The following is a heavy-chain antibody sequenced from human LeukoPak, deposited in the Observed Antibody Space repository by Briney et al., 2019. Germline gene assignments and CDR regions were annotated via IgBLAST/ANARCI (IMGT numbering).Heavy chain of an antibody. CDR3: AKAVTQQLVQNAFDI. Sequence: GGSLRLSCAASGFTFSSYGVHWVRQAPGTGLEWVAFIRYDGSNKYYADSVKGRFTISRDNSKNTLYLQMNSLRAEDTAVYYCAKAVTQQLVQNAFDIWGQGTMVTVSS. J-gene: IGHJ3*02. CDR1: GFTFSSYG. V-gene: IGHV3-30*02. D-gene: IGHD6-13*01. CDR2: IRYDGSNK.